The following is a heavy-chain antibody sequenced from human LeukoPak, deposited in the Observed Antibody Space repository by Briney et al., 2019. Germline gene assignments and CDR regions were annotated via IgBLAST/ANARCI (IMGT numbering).Heavy chain of an antibody. CDR2: IWSDGSSE. D-gene: IGHD3-10*01. V-gene: IGHV3-33*03. CDR3: FREGGD. CDR1: GVSLSSHG. Sequence: GGSLRLSCGVSGVSLSSHGMHWVRQAPGKGLEWITFIWSDGSSEYYADSLRGRFTVSRDNSKNTLYLQMNSLRAEDTAIYYCFREGGDWGQGTLVTVSS. J-gene: IGHJ4*02.